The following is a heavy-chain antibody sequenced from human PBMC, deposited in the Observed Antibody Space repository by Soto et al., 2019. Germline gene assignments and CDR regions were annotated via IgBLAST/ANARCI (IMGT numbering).Heavy chain of an antibody. D-gene: IGHD2-2*01. Sequence: SETLSLTCTVPGGSVNIGTYYWSWIRQPPGKGLEWIGYIYYSGSTHYNPSLKSRVTISVDTSKNQFSLKLSSVTAADTAVYYCARGYCSSTSCFDPWGQGTLVTVSS. J-gene: IGHJ5*02. V-gene: IGHV4-61*01. CDR2: IYYSGST. CDR3: ARGYCSSTSCFDP. CDR1: GGSVNIGTYY.